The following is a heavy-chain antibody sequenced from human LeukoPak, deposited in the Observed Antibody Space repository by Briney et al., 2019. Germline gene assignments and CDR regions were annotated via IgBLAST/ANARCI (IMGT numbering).Heavy chain of an antibody. J-gene: IGHJ1*01. D-gene: IGHD3-22*01. Sequence: SETLSLTCTVSGGSISSYYWSWIRQPPGKGLEWIGYIYYSGSTNYNPSLKSRVTISVDTSKNQFSLKLSSVTAADTAVYYCAKDRLDSSGYSPLMYFQHWGQGTLVTVSS. CDR2: IYYSGST. CDR1: GGSISSYY. CDR3: AKDRLDSSGYSPLMYFQH. V-gene: IGHV4-59*12.